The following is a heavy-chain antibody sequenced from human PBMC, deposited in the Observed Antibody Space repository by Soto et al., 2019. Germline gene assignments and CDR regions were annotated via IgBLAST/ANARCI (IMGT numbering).Heavy chain of an antibody. CDR2: IWYDGSNK. J-gene: IGHJ3*02. V-gene: IGHV3-33*01. CDR3: ARSITGTFDAFDI. Sequence: GGSLRLSCAASGFTFSSYGMHWVRQAPGKGLEWVAVIWYDGSNKYYADSVKGRFTISRDNSKNTLYLQMNSLRAEDTAVYYCARSITGTFDAFDIWGQGTMVTVSS. D-gene: IGHD1-20*01. CDR1: GFTFSSYG.